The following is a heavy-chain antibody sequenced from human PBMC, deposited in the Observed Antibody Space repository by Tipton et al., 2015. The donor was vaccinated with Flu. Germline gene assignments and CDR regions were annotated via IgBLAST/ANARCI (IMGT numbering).Heavy chain of an antibody. V-gene: IGHV3-48*03. CDR1: GFTFSSYE. CDR2: ITPSGSTK. D-gene: IGHD2-8*01. J-gene: IGHJ3*01. Sequence: SLRLSCAVSGFTFSSYEMNWVRQAPGKGLEWVSHITPSGSTKYYADAVRGRFTISRDNAKNTVYLQMNSLRAEDTAVYYCARSLMGAFDVWGQGTVVTVSS. CDR3: ARSLMGAFDV.